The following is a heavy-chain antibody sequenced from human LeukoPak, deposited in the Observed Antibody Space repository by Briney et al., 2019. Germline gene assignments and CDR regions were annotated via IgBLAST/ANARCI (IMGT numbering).Heavy chain of an antibody. J-gene: IGHJ6*02. CDR2: ISSSGSTI. Sequence: GGSLRLSCAVSGFTFSSYEMNWVRQAPGKGLEWVSYISSSGSTIYYADSVKGRFTISRDNAKNSLYLQMNSLRAEDTAVYYCARVLTVYYYGMDVWGQGTTVTVSS. CDR1: GFTFSSYE. V-gene: IGHV3-48*03. CDR3: ARVLTVYYYGMDV.